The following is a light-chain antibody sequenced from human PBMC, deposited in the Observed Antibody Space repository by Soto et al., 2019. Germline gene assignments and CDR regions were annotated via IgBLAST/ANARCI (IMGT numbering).Light chain of an antibody. CDR2: DVS. CDR3: ASYTTSSTYV. Sequence: QSALTQPASVSGSPGQSIAISCTGTSSDVGGYSYVSWYQQQPGKAPKLVISDVSNRPSGVSDRFSGSKPGNTASLTISGLQTEDEADYYCASYTTSSTYVFGTGTKLTVL. CDR1: SSDVGGYSY. V-gene: IGLV2-14*01. J-gene: IGLJ1*01.